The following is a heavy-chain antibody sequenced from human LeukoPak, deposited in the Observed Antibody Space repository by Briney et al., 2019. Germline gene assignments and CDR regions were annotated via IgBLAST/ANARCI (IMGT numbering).Heavy chain of an antibody. J-gene: IGHJ4*02. Sequence: SETLSLTCSVSGVSVSRHYWNWVRLSPGKGLEWIAYFYRSGTTFYNPSLKGRVTISVDTSTNQVSLEVASVTAADTAIYYCARRGPSSTGDLDVWGQGVLVTVSS. CDR1: GVSVSRHY. CDR3: ARRGPSSTGDLDV. D-gene: IGHD6-19*01. V-gene: IGHV4-59*02. CDR2: FYRSGTT.